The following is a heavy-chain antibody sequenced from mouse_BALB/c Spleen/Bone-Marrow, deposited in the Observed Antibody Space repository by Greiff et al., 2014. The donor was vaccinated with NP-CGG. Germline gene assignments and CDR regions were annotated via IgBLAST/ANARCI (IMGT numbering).Heavy chain of an antibody. CDR1: GYAFTNYL. D-gene: IGHD4-1*01. J-gene: IGHJ1*01. Sequence: QVQLKQSGAELVRPGTSVKVSYKASGYAFTNYLIEWVKQRPGQGLEWIGVINPGSGGTNYNEKFKGKATLTADKSSSTAYMQLSSLTFDDSAVYYCARELGRWYFDVWGAGTTVTVSS. CDR3: ARELGRWYFDV. V-gene: IGHV1-54*01. CDR2: INPGSGGT.